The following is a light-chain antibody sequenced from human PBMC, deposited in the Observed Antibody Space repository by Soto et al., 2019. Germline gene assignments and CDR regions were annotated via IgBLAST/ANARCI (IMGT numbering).Light chain of an antibody. CDR1: QRVSTNS. Sequence: EIVLTQSPDTLSLSPGERATLSCRAIQRVSTNSLAWYQQKPGQAPRPLIYGASSRATGTPDRLSGSGSGTDFTLIISRLEPEAFAVYYCQQYGSSELTFGGGTKVDIK. J-gene: IGKJ4*01. V-gene: IGKV3-20*01. CDR2: GAS. CDR3: QQYGSSELT.